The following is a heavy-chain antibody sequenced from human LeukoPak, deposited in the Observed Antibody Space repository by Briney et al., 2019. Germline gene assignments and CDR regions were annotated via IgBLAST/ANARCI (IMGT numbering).Heavy chain of an antibody. Sequence: ASVKVSCKVSGYTLIELSMHWVRQAPGKGLEWMGGFDPEDGETIYAQKFQGRVTITADKSTSTAYMELSSLRSEDTAVYYCARGPAARETGTFDYWGQGTLVTVSS. J-gene: IGHJ4*02. CDR2: FDPEDGET. CDR1: GYTLIELS. D-gene: IGHD2-2*01. CDR3: ARGPAARETGTFDY. V-gene: IGHV1-24*01.